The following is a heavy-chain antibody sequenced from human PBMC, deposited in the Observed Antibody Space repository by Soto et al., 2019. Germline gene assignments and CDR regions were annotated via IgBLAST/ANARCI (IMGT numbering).Heavy chain of an antibody. D-gene: IGHD2-15*01. J-gene: IGHJ3*02. V-gene: IGHV3-64D*06. Sequence: GGSLRLSCSASGFTFSSYAMHWVRQAPGKGLEYVSAISSNGGSTYYADSVKGRFTISRDNSKDTLYLQMSSLRAEDTAVYYCVKDLGYCSGGSCYPPLAAFDIWGQGTMVTVSS. CDR3: VKDLGYCSGGSCYPPLAAFDI. CDR2: ISSNGGST. CDR1: GFTFSSYA.